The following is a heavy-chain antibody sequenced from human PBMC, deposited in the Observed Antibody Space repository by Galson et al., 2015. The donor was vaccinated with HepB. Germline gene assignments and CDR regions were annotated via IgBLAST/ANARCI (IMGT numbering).Heavy chain of an antibody. V-gene: IGHV1-69*04. J-gene: IGHJ6*02. Sequence: SVKVSCKASGGTFSSYAISWVRQAPGQGLEWMGRIIPILGIANYAQKFQGRVTIAADKSTSTAYMELSSLRSEDTAVYYCARDYGGNSYYYYGMDVWGQGTTVTVSS. CDR3: ARDYGGNSYYYYGMDV. CDR1: GGTFSSYA. CDR2: IIPILGIA. D-gene: IGHD4-23*01.